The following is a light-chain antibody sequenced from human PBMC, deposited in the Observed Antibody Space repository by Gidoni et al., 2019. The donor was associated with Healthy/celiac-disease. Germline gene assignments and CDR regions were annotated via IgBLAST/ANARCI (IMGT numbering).Light chain of an antibody. Sequence: QSALPPPASVSGSPGQSITISCTGTSSDVGGYNYVSWYQHHPGTAPKLMMYDVSNRPSGVSNRFSGSKSGNTASLTISGLQGEDEADYYCTSYTSSNTSWVFGGGTKLTVL. V-gene: IGLV2-14*03. J-gene: IGLJ3*02. CDR3: TSYTSSNTSWV. CDR1: SSDVGGYNY. CDR2: DVS.